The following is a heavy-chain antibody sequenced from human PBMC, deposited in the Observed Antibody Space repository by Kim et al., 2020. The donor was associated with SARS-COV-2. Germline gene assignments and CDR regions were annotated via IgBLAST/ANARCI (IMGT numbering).Heavy chain of an antibody. Sequence: NDYAVSVKSRITINPDTSKNQFSLQLNSVTPEDTAVYYCARGVAAGPFDYWGQGTLVTVSS. D-gene: IGHD6-13*01. CDR3: ARGVAAGPFDY. CDR2: N. J-gene: IGHJ4*02. V-gene: IGHV6-1*01.